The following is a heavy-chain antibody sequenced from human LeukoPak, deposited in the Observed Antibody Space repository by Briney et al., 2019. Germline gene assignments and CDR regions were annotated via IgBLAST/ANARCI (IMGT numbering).Heavy chain of an antibody. V-gene: IGHV4-39*07. CDR1: GGSISSSSYY. J-gene: IGHJ4*02. CDR3: TKGRGI. CDR2: IYYSGST. Sequence: PSETLSLTCTVSGGSISSSSYYWGWIRQPPGKGLEWIGSIYYSGSTYHNPSLKSRVTISVDTSKNQFSLKLTSVTAADTAVYYCTKGRGIWGQGTLVTVSS. D-gene: IGHD3-10*01.